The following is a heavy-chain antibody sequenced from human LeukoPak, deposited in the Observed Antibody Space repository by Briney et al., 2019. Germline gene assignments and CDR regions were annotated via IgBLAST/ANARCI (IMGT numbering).Heavy chain of an antibody. D-gene: IGHD5-18*01. J-gene: IGHJ5*02. CDR2: MNPNSGNT. CDR3: ARGPRYSYGFSWFDP. V-gene: IGHV1-8*01. Sequence: ASVKVSCKASGYTFTSYDINWVRQATGQGLEWMGWMNPNSGNTGYAQKFQGRVTMTRNTSISTAYMELSSLRSEDTAVYYCARGPRYSYGFSWFDPWGQGTLVTVSS. CDR1: GYTFTSYD.